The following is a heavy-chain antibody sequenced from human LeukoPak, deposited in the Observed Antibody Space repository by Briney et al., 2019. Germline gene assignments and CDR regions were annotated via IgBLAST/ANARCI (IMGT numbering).Heavy chain of an antibody. J-gene: IGHJ4*02. CDR3: AKRLGDPRAFDY. V-gene: IGHV3-23*01. CDR2: ISGTSGTI. D-gene: IGHD2-21*02. Sequence: PGGSLRLSCAASGFTFSNYAMSWVRQAPGKGLEWVSGISGTSGTINYAAPVKGRFTISRDNSKNTLYLLMNSLRVDDMAVYYCAKRLGDPRAFDYWGQGTLVTVSS. CDR1: GFTFSNYA.